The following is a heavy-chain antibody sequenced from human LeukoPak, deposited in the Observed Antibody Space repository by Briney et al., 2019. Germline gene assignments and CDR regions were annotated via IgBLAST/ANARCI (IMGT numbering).Heavy chain of an antibody. Sequence: SETLSLTCTVSGGSISSYYWSWIRQPPGKGLEWIGYIYYSGSTNYNPSLKSRVTISVDKSKNQFSLKLSSVTAADTAVYYCARVPANYGSGSYGPDYWGQGTLVTVSS. V-gene: IGHV4-59*12. D-gene: IGHD3-10*01. CDR3: ARVPANYGSGSYGPDY. CDR1: GGSISSYY. J-gene: IGHJ4*02. CDR2: IYYSGST.